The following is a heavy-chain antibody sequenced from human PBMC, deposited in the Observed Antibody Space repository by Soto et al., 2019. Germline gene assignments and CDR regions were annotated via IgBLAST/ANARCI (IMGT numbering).Heavy chain of an antibody. J-gene: IGHJ4*02. CDR3: ASGASRWYPYFFDS. Sequence: QAQVVRSGAEVRKPGSSVKLSCKVSEGTFNSYAIACVRQAPGQGLEWMGGIIPYYNTLNYAQKFQDRVTITADDSTNTVYMELSSLRSDDTAVFFCASGASRWYPYFFDSWAQGTLVTVPS. CDR2: IIPYYNTL. CDR1: EGTFNSYA. D-gene: IGHD6-13*01. V-gene: IGHV1-69*01.